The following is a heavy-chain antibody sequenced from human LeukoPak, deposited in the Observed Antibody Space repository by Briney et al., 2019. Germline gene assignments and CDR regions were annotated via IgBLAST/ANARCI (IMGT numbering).Heavy chain of an antibody. CDR2: INPNSGGT. D-gene: IGHD3-22*01. V-gene: IGHV1-2*05. Sequence: GASVKVSCKASGYTFTGYYMHWVRQAPGQGLEWMGRINPNSGGTNYAQKFQGRVTMTRDTSISTAYMELGRLRSDDTDVYYCAKSSYYYDSSGYYYRNAFDIWGQGTMVSVS. CDR3: AKSSYYYDSSGYYYRNAFDI. CDR1: GYTFTGYY. J-gene: IGHJ3*02.